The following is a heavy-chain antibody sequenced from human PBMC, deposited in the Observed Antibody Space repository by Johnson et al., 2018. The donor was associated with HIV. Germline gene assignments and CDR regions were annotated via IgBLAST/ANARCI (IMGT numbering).Heavy chain of an antibody. Sequence: QVQLVESGGGVVQPGRSLRLSCAASGFTFSSYAMHWVRQAPGKGLEWVAVISYDGSNKYYADSVKGRFTISRDNSKNTLYLQMNSLRAEDTAVYYCARDFKPTYYYERVVVLGRSEAFDIWGQGTMVTVSS. D-gene: IGHD3-22*01. CDR1: GFTFSSYA. CDR3: ARDFKPTYYYERVVVLGRSEAFDI. V-gene: IGHV3-30-3*01. CDR2: ISYDGSNK. J-gene: IGHJ3*02.